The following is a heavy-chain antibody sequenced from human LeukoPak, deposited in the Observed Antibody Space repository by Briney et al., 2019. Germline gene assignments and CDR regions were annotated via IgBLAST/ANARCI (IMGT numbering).Heavy chain of an antibody. J-gene: IGHJ6*03. V-gene: IGHV3-74*01. CDR1: GFTFSSYW. D-gene: IGHD3-3*01. CDR2: INSDGSIT. CDR3: AREAYDFWSGYYSDYYYYMDV. Sequence: GGSLRLSCAASGFTFSSYWMHWVRQAPGEGLVWVSEINSDGSITNYADSVKGRFTISRDNAKNSLYLQMNSLRAEDTAVYYCAREAYDFWSGYYSDYYYYMDVWGKGTTVTVSS.